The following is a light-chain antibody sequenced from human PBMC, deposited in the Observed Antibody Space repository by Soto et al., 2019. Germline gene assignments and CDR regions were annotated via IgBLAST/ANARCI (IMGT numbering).Light chain of an antibody. J-gene: IGKJ1*01. CDR1: QSVSNNY. V-gene: IGKV3-20*01. CDR2: AAS. CDR3: QQYGSAPWT. Sequence: EIVLTQSPGTLSLSPGERATISCRASQSVSNNYLAWYQQKPGQAPRLLISAASNRARGIPDRFGGSGSGTDFTLTVSRLDPEDFAVYYCQQYGSAPWTFGQGTKVEI.